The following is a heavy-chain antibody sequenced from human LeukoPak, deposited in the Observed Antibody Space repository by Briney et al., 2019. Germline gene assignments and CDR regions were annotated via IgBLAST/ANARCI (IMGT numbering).Heavy chain of an antibody. CDR2: ISWNSGSI. V-gene: IGHV3-9*01. CDR1: GFTFDDYA. Sequence: GRSLRLSCAASGFTFDDYAMHWVRQAPGKGLEWVSGISWNSGSIGYADSVKGRFTISRDNSKNTLYLQMNSLRAEDTAVYYCAKVHPMIVVPWGYFDYWGQGTLVTVSS. J-gene: IGHJ4*02. D-gene: IGHD3-22*01. CDR3: AKVHPMIVVPWGYFDY.